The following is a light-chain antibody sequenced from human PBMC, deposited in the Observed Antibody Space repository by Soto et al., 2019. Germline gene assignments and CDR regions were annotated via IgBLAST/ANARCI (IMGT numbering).Light chain of an antibody. CDR2: GAS. V-gene: IGKV3-20*01. Sequence: EIVLTQSPCTLSLSPGERATLSCRASQSLTSRYLAWYRQKPGQAPRLLIYGASSRATGIPDRFSGGGSGTDFTLTISRLEPEDFAVYYCQQYGSSLATFGQGTRLEIK. J-gene: IGKJ5*01. CDR1: QSLTSRY. CDR3: QQYGSSLAT.